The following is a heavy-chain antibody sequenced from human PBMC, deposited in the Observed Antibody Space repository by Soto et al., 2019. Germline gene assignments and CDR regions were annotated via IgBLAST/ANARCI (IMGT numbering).Heavy chain of an antibody. J-gene: IGHJ4*02. CDR3: ARGLYYYDSSGYYGK. CDR2: ISSSSSYI. D-gene: IGHD3-22*01. CDR1: GFTFSSYS. Sequence: EVQLVESGGGLVKPGGSLRLSCAASGFTFSSYSMNWVRQAPGKGLEWVSSISSSSSYIYYADSVKGRITISRDNAKNSLYLQMNSLRAEDTAVYYCARGLYYYDSSGYYGKWGQGTLVTVSS. V-gene: IGHV3-21*01.